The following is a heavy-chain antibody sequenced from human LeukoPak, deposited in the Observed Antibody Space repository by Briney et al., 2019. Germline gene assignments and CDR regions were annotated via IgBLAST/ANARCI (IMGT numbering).Heavy chain of an antibody. D-gene: IGHD5-24*01. CDR2: IYYSGTT. Sequence: SETVSLTCIVSGGSISSSSYNWGWIRQPPGKGLEWIGSIYYSGTTYYNPSLKSRLTISVDTSKNQFSLNLSSVTAADTAVYYCARTGYNRTFDYWGQGTLVTVSS. V-gene: IGHV4-39*01. J-gene: IGHJ4*02. CDR3: ARTGYNRTFDY. CDR1: GGSISSSSYN.